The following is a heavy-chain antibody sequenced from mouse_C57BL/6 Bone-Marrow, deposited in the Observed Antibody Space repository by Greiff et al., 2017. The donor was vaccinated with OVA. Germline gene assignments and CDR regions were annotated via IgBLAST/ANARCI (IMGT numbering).Heavy chain of an antibody. Sequence: EVNLVESGGGLVQPGGSLKLSCAASGFTFSDYYMYWVRQTPEKRLEWVAYISNGGGSTYYPDTVKGRFTISRDNAKNTLYLQMSRLKSEDTAMYYCARHKEEITYWYFDVWGTGTTVTVSS. CDR1: GFTFSDYY. V-gene: IGHV5-12*01. CDR2: ISNGGGST. D-gene: IGHD1-1*01. J-gene: IGHJ1*03. CDR3: ARHKEEITYWYFDV.